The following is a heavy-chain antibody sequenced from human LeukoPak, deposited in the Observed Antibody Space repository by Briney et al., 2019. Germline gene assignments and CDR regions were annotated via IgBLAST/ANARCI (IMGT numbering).Heavy chain of an antibody. D-gene: IGHD4-17*01. CDR2: ISYDGNNK. V-gene: IGHV3-30-3*01. Sequence: SGRSLRLSCAASGFTFSRYVMHWVHQAPGKGLEWVAVISYDGNNKYYTDSVKGRFTISRDNSKNTLYLQMNSLRPEDTAVYYCARGNGDYGGTFDIWGQGTKVTVSS. CDR1: GFTFSRYV. CDR3: ARGNGDYGGTFDI. J-gene: IGHJ3*02.